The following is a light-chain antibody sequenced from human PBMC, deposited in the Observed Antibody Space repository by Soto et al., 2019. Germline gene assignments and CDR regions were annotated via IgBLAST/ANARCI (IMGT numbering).Light chain of an antibody. CDR1: QGISSN. J-gene: IGKJ4*01. CDR3: QQFKSYPLT. CDR2: AAS. V-gene: IGKV1-9*01. Sequence: IQLTQSPSSLSASVGDRVTITCRASQGISSNLAWYQQKPGKVPKLLISAASTLQSGVPSRLSGSGSGTDSTLTISSLQPEDFATYYCQQFKSYPLTFGGGTKVDIK.